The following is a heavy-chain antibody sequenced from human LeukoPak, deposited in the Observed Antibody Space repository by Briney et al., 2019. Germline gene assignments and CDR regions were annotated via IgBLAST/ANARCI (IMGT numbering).Heavy chain of an antibody. CDR1: GLTFSSDS. Sequence: GGSLRLSCAASGLTFSSDSMVWVRQAPGKGLVWVSYINADGTSTTYADSVKGRFTISRDNAKKTVYLQMNSLTSEDTAVYYCARNRDGSGLWGQGTLVTVSS. CDR3: ARNRDGSGL. D-gene: IGHD3-10*01. CDR2: INADGTST. V-gene: IGHV3-74*01. J-gene: IGHJ4*02.